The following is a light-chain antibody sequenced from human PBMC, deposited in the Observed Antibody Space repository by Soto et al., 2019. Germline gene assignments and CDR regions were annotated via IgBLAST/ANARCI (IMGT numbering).Light chain of an antibody. CDR1: QSVNIY. CDR3: QQYGSSART. Sequence: EIVLTHSPATLSLSPCERAALSFRASQSVNIYLAWYQQKPGQAPRLLIYGASSRATGIPDRFSGSGSGTDFTLTISRLEPEDFAVYYCQQYGSSARTFGQGTKVDIK. CDR2: GAS. J-gene: IGKJ1*01. V-gene: IGKV3-20*01.